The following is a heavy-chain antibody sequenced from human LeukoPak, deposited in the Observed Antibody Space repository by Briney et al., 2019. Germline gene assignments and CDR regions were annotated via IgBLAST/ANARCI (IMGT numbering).Heavy chain of an antibody. CDR3: ARVLARYGNLDY. D-gene: IGHD1-14*01. CDR1: GYTFTGYY. CDR2: INPDNGGT. Sequence: GASVKVSCKASGYTFTGYYMHWVRQAPGQGLEWMGWINPDNGGTNYAQKFQGRVTTTRDTSISTAYLELNRLTSDDTAVYYCARVLARYGNLDYWGQGILVTVSS. V-gene: IGHV1-2*02. J-gene: IGHJ4*02.